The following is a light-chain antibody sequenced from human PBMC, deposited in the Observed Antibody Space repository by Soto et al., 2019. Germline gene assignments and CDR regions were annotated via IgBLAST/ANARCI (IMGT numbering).Light chain of an antibody. J-gene: IGKJ1*01. Sequence: EIVMTQSPATLSVSPGERATLSCRASQSVGSTLAWYQQTPGQAARLLIYTASTMPTGIPARFSGGGSGTEFTLTISSLQTEDFAVYYCQQYKSWRTCGQGTKV. CDR2: TAS. V-gene: IGKV3-15*01. CDR3: QQYKSWRT. CDR1: QSVGST.